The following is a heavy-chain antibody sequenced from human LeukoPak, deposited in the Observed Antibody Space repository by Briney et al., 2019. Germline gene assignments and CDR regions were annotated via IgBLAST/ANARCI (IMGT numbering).Heavy chain of an antibody. CDR1: GGSISSYY. D-gene: IGHD6-19*01. CDR3: ARHRSGSSWFAP. Sequence: SETLSLTCTVSGGSISSYYCSWIRQPPGKGLERIGYIFDSGSTNYNPSLKSRVTISVDTSKSQFSLRLSSVTAADTAVYYCARHRSGSSWFAPWGQGTLVTVSS. J-gene: IGHJ5*02. CDR2: IFDSGST. V-gene: IGHV4-59*08.